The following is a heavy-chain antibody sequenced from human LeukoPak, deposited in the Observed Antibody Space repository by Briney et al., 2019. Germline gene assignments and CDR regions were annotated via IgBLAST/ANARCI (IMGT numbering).Heavy chain of an antibody. J-gene: IGHJ3*02. CDR3: ARGLQENLAWLQAFSAFDI. CDR2: ISAYNGDT. CDR1: GYTFTSYG. Sequence: WASVKASCKASGYTFTSYGISWVRQAPGQGLEWMGWISAYNGDTNYAQKLQGRVTMTTDTSTSTAYMELRSLRSDDTAVYYCARGLQENLAWLQAFSAFDIWGQGTMVTVSS. D-gene: IGHD6-19*01. V-gene: IGHV1-18*01.